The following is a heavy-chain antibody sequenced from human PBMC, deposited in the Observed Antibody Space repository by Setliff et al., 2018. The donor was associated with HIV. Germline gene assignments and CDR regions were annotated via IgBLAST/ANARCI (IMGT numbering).Heavy chain of an antibody. D-gene: IGHD5-12*01. J-gene: IGHJ4*02. CDR2: INHSGTT. Sequence: PSETLSLTCAVYGGSFNAYYWTWVRQPPGKGLEWIGEINHSGTTTYNPSLKNRVTISVDTSKNQFSLKLSSVTAADTAVYYCAASWGRDGYNYVHWGQGTLVTVSS. V-gene: IGHV4-34*01. CDR3: AASWGRDGYNYVH. CDR1: GGSFNAYY.